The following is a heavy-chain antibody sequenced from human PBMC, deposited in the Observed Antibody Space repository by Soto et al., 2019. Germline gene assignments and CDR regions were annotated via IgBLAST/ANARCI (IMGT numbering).Heavy chain of an antibody. V-gene: IGHV1-18*01. CDR2: ISAYNGNT. D-gene: IGHD3-16*01. CDR1: GYTFTSYG. CDR3: ARDAPSNVGPQNRYYFDY. J-gene: IGHJ4*02. Sequence: QVQLVQSGAEVKKPGASVKVSYKASGYTFTSYGISWVRQAPGQGLEWMGWISAYNGNTNYAQKLQGRVTMTTDTSTSTAYMELRSLRSDDTAVYYCARDAPSNVGPQNRYYFDYWGQGTLVTVSS.